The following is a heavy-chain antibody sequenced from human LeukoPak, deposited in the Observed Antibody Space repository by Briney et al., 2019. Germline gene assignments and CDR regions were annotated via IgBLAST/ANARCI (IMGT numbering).Heavy chain of an antibody. CDR2: IIPILGIA. V-gene: IGHV1-69*04. D-gene: IGHD3-3*01. CDR3: ARENDFWSGYSPTTPYYFDY. CDR1: GGTFSSYA. Sequence: ASVKVSCKASGGTFSSYAISWVRQAPGQGLEWMGRIIPILGIANYAQKLQGTVTITADKSTSTAYMELSSLRSEDTAVYYCARENDFWSGYSPTTPYYFDYWGQGTLVTVSS. J-gene: IGHJ4*02.